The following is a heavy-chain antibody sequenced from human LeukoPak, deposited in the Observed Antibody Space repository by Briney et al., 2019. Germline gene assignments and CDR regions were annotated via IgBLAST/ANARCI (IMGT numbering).Heavy chain of an antibody. V-gene: IGHV3-7*01. CDR2: IKQDGTEK. J-gene: IGHJ4*02. D-gene: IGHD3-10*01. Sequence: GGSLRLSCAASGFTFSSYWMSWVRQAPGKGVEWVANIKQDGTEKYYVDSVKGRFTISKDNAKNSLYLQMNSLRAEDTAVYYCARDRANGLDYWGQGTLVTVSS. CDR1: GFTFSSYW. CDR3: ARDRANGLDY.